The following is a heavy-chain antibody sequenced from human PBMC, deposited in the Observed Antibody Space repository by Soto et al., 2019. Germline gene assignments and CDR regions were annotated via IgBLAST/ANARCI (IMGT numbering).Heavy chain of an antibody. D-gene: IGHD4-17*01. J-gene: IGHJ5*02. CDR2: IKQDGSEK. V-gene: IGHV3-7*01. CDR1: GFTFSSYW. CDR3: ARREGYGDYRNWFDP. Sequence: GGSLRLSCAASGFTFSSYWMSWVRQAPGKGLEWVANIKQDGSEKYYVDSVKGRFTISRDNAKNSLYLQMNSLRAEDTAVYYCARREGYGDYRNWFDPWGQGTLVTVSS.